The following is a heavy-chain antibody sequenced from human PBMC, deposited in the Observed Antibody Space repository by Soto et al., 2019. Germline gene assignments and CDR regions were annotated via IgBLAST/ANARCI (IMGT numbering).Heavy chain of an antibody. CDR1: GFTFSSYA. CDR2: ISYDGSDK. Sequence: GGSLRLSCAASGFTFSSYAMHWVRQAPGKGLEWVALISYDGSDKYYADSVKGRFTISRDNSRNTLYLQMNSLRAEDTAVYYCARAQTGVGAPYYFDYWGQGTLVTVSS. V-gene: IGHV3-30-3*01. CDR3: ARAQTGVGAPYYFDY. J-gene: IGHJ4*02. D-gene: IGHD1-26*01.